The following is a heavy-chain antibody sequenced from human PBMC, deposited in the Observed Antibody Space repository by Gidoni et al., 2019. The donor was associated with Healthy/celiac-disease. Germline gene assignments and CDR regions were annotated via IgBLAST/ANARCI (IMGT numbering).Heavy chain of an antibody. J-gene: IGHJ3*02. CDR1: GFTFSSYW. Sequence: EVQLVESGGGLVQPGGSLRLSCAASGFTFSSYWMSWVRQAPGKGLEWVANIKQDGSEKYYVDSVKGRFTISRDNAKNSLYLQMNSLRAEDTAVYYCAREGWLLGIGAFDIWGQGTMVTVSS. CDR2: IKQDGSEK. D-gene: IGHD1-26*01. V-gene: IGHV3-7*01. CDR3: AREGWLLGIGAFDI.